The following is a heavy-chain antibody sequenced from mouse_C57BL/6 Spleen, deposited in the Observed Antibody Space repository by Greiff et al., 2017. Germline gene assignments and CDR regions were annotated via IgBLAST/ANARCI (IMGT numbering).Heavy chain of an antibody. V-gene: IGHV2-9-1*01. Sequence: QVQLQASGPGLVAPSQSLSITCTVSGFSLTSYAISWVRQPPGTGLAWLGVIWTGGGTNYNSALKSRLSISKDNSKSQVFLKMNSLQTDDTARYYCAREGIDYGYAMDYWGQGTSVTVSS. CDR1: GFSLTSYA. J-gene: IGHJ4*01. CDR2: IWTGGGT. D-gene: IGHD2-4*01. CDR3: AREGIDYGYAMDY.